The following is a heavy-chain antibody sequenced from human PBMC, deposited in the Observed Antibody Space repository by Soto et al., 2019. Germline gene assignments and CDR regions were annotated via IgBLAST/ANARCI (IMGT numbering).Heavy chain of an antibody. Sequence: QVQLVQSGAEVKKPGSSVRVSCKASGTIFSSYTISWVRQAPGQGLEWMGRIIPILGETNSAQKFQDRVTLTADKSTNTVYMELNSLRLEDTAVYYCARGLGGRMDDWGQGTTVTVSS. V-gene: IGHV1-69*08. D-gene: IGHD3-16*01. CDR2: IIPILGET. CDR1: GTIFSSYT. CDR3: ARGLGGRMDD. J-gene: IGHJ6*02.